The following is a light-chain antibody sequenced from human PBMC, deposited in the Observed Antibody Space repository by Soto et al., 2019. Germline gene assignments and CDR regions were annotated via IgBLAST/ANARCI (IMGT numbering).Light chain of an antibody. V-gene: IGLV2-14*03. CDR2: AVS. Sequence: QSVLTQPASVCGSPGQSITISCIGTSSDIGSYNPVAWYQQFPGKSPKLMIYAVSDRPPGVSDRFSGYKSGITASLTISGLQTEDEADYYCISYTDRQSYLFGTGTKVTVL. CDR1: SSDIGSYNP. J-gene: IGLJ1*01. CDR3: ISYTDRQSYL.